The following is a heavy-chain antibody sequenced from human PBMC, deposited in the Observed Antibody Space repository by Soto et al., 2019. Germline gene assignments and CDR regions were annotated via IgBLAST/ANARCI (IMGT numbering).Heavy chain of an antibody. CDR3: ARDVLIVSVAGTVGIDY. Sequence: VQLLESGGGLVQPGGSLRLACAASGFTFSSYGMHWVRQAPGKGLEWVAVIWYDGSNKYFADSVKGRFTISRDNSKNTLYLQMSSLRAEDTAVYYCARDVLIVSVAGTVGIDYWGQGTLVTVSS. CDR1: GFTFSSYG. J-gene: IGHJ4*02. D-gene: IGHD6-19*01. V-gene: IGHV3-33*01. CDR2: IWYDGSNK.